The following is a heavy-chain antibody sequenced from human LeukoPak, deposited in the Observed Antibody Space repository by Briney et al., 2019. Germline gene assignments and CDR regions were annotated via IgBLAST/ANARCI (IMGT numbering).Heavy chain of an antibody. CDR3: ARRRYCSSTSCFYFDY. D-gene: IGHD2-2*01. V-gene: IGHV4-34*01. J-gene: IGHJ4*03. Sequence: GSLRLSCTGSGFTFGDYAISWVRQAPGKGLEWIGEINHSGSTNYNPSLKSRVTISVDTSKNQFSLKLSSVTAADTAVYYCARRRYCSSTSCFYFDYWGQGTMVTVSS. CDR1: GFTFGDYA. CDR2: INHSGST.